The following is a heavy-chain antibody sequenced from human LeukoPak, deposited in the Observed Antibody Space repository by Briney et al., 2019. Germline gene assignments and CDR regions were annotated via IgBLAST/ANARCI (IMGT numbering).Heavy chain of an antibody. CDR2: IRGSGAST. Sequence: PGGSLRLSCAASGFTFSNYGMTWVRQAPGKGREWVSCIRGSGASTYYADSVKGRFTISRDNSKNTLYLQMNSLRAEDTAVYYCAGLPVGSYSGLAIDYWGQGTLVTVSS. CDR3: AGLPVGSYSGLAIDY. D-gene: IGHD1-26*01. J-gene: IGHJ4*02. V-gene: IGHV3-23*01. CDR1: GFTFSNYG.